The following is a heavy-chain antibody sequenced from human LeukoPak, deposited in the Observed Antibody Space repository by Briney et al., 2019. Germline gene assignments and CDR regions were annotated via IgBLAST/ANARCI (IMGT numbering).Heavy chain of an antibody. J-gene: IGHJ4*02. V-gene: IGHV3-23*01. CDR1: GFTFTSYA. CDR3: ANAYGSGSYYPPNFDY. CDR2: FSGSGGST. Sequence: GGSLRLSCVASGFTFTSYATSWVRHAPGEGLGWVSAFSGSGGSTYYADSVKGRFTISRDNSKNTLYLQMNSLRAEDTAVYYCANAYGSGSYYPPNFDYWGQGTLVTVSS. D-gene: IGHD3-10*01.